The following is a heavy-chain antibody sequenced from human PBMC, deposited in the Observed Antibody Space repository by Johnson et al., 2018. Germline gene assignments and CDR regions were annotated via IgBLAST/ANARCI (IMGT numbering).Heavy chain of an antibody. CDR2: INQGGTKR. J-gene: IGHJ3*02. D-gene: IGHD1-26*01. CDR3: ARDIGGSWADAFHI. Sequence: VQLVQSGGGLVQPGGSXRLSCVGSGFTFSNYWMSWVRQAPGKGLEWVANINQGGTKRFFVDSVTGRFAISRDNAETSVSLQMNSLRGEDTAVYYCARDIGGSWADAFHIWGQGTMVTVSS. CDR1: GFTFSNYW. V-gene: IGHV3-7*01.